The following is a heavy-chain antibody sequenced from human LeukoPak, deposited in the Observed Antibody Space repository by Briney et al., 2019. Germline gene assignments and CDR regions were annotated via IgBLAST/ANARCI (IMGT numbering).Heavy chain of an antibody. CDR3: ATERFYRRSGRSWGFFDY. J-gene: IGHJ4*02. CDR2: FDAENNKM. D-gene: IGHD6-19*01. V-gene: IGHV1-24*01. CDR1: EYSLSDLS. Sequence: ASVKVSCKISEYSLSDLSIHWVREAPGEGLEWMGGFDAENNKMVYSQRFQGRVTMTEDTSADTAYMELTGLRSEDTAMYFCATERFYRRSGRSWGFFDYWGQGTLVIVSS.